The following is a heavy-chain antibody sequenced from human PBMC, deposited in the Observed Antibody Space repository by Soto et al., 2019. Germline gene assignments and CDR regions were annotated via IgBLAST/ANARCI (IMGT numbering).Heavy chain of an antibody. D-gene: IGHD4-17*01. CDR1: GYSFTNYW. V-gene: IGHV5-10-1*03. J-gene: IGHJ3*02. CDR2: IDPLDSFN. Sequence: EVQLVQSGAEVKKPGESLKISCKASGYSFTNYWISCVRQMPGKGLELMGKIDPLDSFNTYSPPFQGHVTISSDKSITTAYLQWSSLRASDTAIYYCARHKGTVTQAFDIWGQGTMVTVSS. CDR3: ARHKGTVTQAFDI.